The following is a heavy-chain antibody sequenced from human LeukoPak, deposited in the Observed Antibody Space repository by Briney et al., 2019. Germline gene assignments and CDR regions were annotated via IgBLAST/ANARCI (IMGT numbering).Heavy chain of an antibody. CDR1: GFTFRSYA. D-gene: IGHD3-9*01. CDR3: AKNVRYFDWLQADWFDP. Sequence: GGSLRLSCVASGFTFRSYAMSWVRPAPGKGLEWVSAISGSGGSTYYADSVKGRFTISRDNSKNTLYLQMNSLRAEDTAVYYCAKNVRYFDWLQADWFDPWGQGTLVTVSS. V-gene: IGHV3-23*01. J-gene: IGHJ5*02. CDR2: ISGSGGST.